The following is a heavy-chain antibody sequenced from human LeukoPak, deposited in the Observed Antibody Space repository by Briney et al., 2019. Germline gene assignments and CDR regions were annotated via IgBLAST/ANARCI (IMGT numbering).Heavy chain of an antibody. Sequence: ASVKVSCKASGYAFSNYGISWVRQAPGQGLEWMGWISVYNGNTNYAQKLQGRVTMTTDTSTSTAYMELRSLRSEDTAVYYCARVRDGYNDAYDIWGQGTMVIVSS. CDR2: ISVYNGNT. CDR3: ARVRDGYNDAYDI. J-gene: IGHJ3*02. V-gene: IGHV1-18*01. D-gene: IGHD5-24*01. CDR1: GYAFSNYG.